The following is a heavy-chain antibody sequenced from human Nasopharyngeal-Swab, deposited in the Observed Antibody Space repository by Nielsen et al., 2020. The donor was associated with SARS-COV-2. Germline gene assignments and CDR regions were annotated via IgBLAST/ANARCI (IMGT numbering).Heavy chain of an antibody. CDR1: GGTFSSYA. D-gene: IGHD1-26*01. V-gene: IGHV1-69*13. Sequence: SVKVSCKASGGTFSSYAISWVRQAPGQGLEWMGGIIPIFGTANYAQKFQGRVTITADESTSTAYMELSSLRSEDTAVYYCARLTTWELRIGVLYYYYGMDVWGQGTTVTVSS. CDR2: IIPIFGTA. J-gene: IGHJ6*02. CDR3: ARLTTWELRIGVLYYYYGMDV.